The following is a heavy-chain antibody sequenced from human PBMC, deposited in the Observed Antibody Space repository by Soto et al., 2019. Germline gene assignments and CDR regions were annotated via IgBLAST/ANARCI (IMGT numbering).Heavy chain of an antibody. D-gene: IGHD3-10*01. CDR3: ARDAGVGGAFDI. CDR1: GFTFSDYH. Sequence: QVQLVESGGGLVKPGGSLRLYCAASGFTFSDYHMSWIRQAPGKGLEWISYIRDSGSNVYHAPSVEGRLTSSRDNAKNSLYLQMNSLRAEDTVVYYCARDAGVGGAFDIWGQGTMVTVSS. V-gene: IGHV3-11*01. J-gene: IGHJ3*02. CDR2: IRDSGSNV.